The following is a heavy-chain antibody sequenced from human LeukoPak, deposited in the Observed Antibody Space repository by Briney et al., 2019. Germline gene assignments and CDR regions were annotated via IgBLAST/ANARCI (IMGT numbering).Heavy chain of an antibody. CDR1: GGTFSSYA. CDR3: ATHSESGIRYFDWLYSPIFDY. J-gene: IGHJ4*02. D-gene: IGHD3-9*01. Sequence: GASVKVSCKASGGTFSSYAISWVRQAPGQGLEWMGGIIPIFGTANYAQKFQGRVTITADESTSTAYMELSSLRSEDTAVYYCATHSESGIRYFDWLYSPIFDYWGQGTLVTVSS. CDR2: IIPIFGTA. V-gene: IGHV1-69*13.